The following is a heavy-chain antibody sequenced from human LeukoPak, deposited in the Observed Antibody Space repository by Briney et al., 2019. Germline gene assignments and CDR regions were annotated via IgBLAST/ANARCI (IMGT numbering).Heavy chain of an antibody. V-gene: IGHV3-30*18. D-gene: IGHD3-10*01. Sequence: HWVRLAPGKGLPWVPIISYNGTNKHYADSVKGRFTICRGNSKKALYLQMISLRAEDTAVYYCAKVKVRGVINYYYGMDVWGQGTTVTVSS. J-gene: IGHJ6*02. CDR3: AKVKVRGVINYYYGMDV. CDR2: ISYNGTNK.